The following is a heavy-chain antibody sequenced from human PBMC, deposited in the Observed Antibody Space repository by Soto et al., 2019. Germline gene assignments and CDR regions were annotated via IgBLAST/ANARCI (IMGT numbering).Heavy chain of an antibody. V-gene: IGHV6-1*01. D-gene: IGHD5-12*01. CDR1: GDSVSSNSVA. CDR2: TYYRSKWYN. Sequence: SQTLSLTCAISGDSVSSNSVAWNWIRQSQSRGLEWLGRTYYRSKWYNDYAVSVKSRITINPDTTKNQFSLQLNSVTPEDTAVYYCARYVERVGRGYDFDYWGQGTLVTVSS. J-gene: IGHJ4*02. CDR3: ARYVERVGRGYDFDY.